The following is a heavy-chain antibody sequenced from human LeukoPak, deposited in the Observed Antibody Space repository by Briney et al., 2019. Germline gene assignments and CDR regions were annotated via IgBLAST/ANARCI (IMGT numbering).Heavy chain of an antibody. V-gene: IGHV3-21*01. J-gene: IGHJ3*02. CDR1: GFTFSSYS. Sequence: GGSLRLSCAASGFTFSSYSMNWVRQAPGKGLEWVSSISSSSSYIYYADSVKGRFTISRDNAKNSLYLQMNSLRAEDTAVYYCATLLRGIVGATERMVIWGQGTMVTVSS. CDR2: ISSSSSYI. D-gene: IGHD1-26*01. CDR3: ATLLRGIVGATERMVI.